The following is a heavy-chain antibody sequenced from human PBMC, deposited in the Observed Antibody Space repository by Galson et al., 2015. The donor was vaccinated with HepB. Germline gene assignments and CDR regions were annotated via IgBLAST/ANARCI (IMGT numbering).Heavy chain of an antibody. CDR1: GFIFDDYA. Sequence: SLRLSCAASGFIFDDYAMHWVRQAPGKGLEWVSGISWNSDSIGYADSVKGRFSISRDNAKNSLYLQMNSLRAEDTALHYCAKDRYCSGASCYGDGFNYWGQGTPVTVSS. V-gene: IGHV3-9*01. D-gene: IGHD2-15*01. J-gene: IGHJ4*02. CDR3: AKDRYCSGASCYGDGFNY. CDR2: ISWNSDSI.